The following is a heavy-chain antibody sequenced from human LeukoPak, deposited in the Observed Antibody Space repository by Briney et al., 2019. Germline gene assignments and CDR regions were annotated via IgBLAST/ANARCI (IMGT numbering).Heavy chain of an antibody. D-gene: IGHD2-21*02. Sequence: GGSLRLSCAASGFTFSSYEMNWVRQAPGKGLEWVSYISSSGSTIYYADSVKGRFTNSRDNAKNSLYLQMNCLRAEDTAVYYCAAYYGGDYVFDYWGQGTLVTVSS. J-gene: IGHJ4*02. CDR2: ISSSGSTI. CDR3: AAYYGGDYVFDY. CDR1: GFTFSSYE. V-gene: IGHV3-48*03.